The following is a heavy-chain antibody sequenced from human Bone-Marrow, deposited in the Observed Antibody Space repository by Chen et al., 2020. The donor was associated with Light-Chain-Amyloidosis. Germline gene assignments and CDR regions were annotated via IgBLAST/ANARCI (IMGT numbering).Heavy chain of an antibody. CDR2: ISDSGSP. D-gene: IGHD1-26*01. Sequence: QVQLQESGPGLVKPSETLSLTCTVSGDSISSSYWSWIRQPPGKGLEWIGYISDSGSPYYNPSLKSRVTISVDTSKNHFSLKVSSAIAVDTAVYYCARTQVVQKWELVTVYYFYGLDVWGQGTAVTVSS. CDR3: ARTQVVQKWELVTVYYFYGLDV. V-gene: IGHV4-59*01. J-gene: IGHJ6*02. CDR1: GDSISSSY.